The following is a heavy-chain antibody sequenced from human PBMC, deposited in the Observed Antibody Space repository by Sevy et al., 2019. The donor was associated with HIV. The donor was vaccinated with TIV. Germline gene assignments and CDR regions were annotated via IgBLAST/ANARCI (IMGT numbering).Heavy chain of an antibody. CDR2: ISYDGSVK. D-gene: IGHD3-16*02. CDR1: GFSFNGYA. J-gene: IGHJ4*02. Sequence: GGSLRLSCAASGFSFNGYAMHWVRQAPGKGLEWLAVISYDGSVKYYTGSVKGRFTISRHNTKNTLFLQLNSLRPQETAVYYCVRERRNYEYVWGTYHAGYRAQGTLVTVSS. CDR3: VRERRNYEYVWGTYHAGY. V-gene: IGHV3-30*04.